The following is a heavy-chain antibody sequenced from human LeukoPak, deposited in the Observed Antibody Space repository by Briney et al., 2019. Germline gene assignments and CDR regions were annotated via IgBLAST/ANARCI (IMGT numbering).Heavy chain of an antibody. CDR3: ASGPPYYDFWSGYGYYYYYMDV. V-gene: IGHV1-8*03. Sequence: ASVKVSCKASGYTFTSYDINWVRQATGQGLEWMGWMNPNSGNTGYAQKFQGRATITRNTSISTAYMELSSLRSEDTAVYYCASGPPYYDFWSGYGYYYYYMDVWGKGTTVTVSS. CDR1: GYTFTSYD. CDR2: MNPNSGNT. D-gene: IGHD3-3*01. J-gene: IGHJ6*03.